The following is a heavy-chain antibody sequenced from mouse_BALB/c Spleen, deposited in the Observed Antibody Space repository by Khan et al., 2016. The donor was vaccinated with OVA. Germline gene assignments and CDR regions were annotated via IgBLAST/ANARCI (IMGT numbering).Heavy chain of an antibody. CDR2: ISTYYGNI. V-gene: IGHV1S137*01. D-gene: IGHD1-1*02. J-gene: IGHJ3*01. CDR1: GYTFADSG. Sequence: VQLQQSGPEPVRPGASVKISCKGSGYTFADSGMHWVRQSHAKSLEWIGVISTYYGNIKYNQKFEGRATMTVDKSSSTDYMELARMTSEDSAVYFCRRGGIAEFAYWGQGTLVTVSA. CDR3: RRGGIAEFAY.